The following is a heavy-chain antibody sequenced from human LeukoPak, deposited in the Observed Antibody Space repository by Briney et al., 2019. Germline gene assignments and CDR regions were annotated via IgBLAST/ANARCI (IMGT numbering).Heavy chain of an antibody. D-gene: IGHD5-18*01. CDR2: VLDSVRT. Sequence: PSETLSLTCTVSGGSITSHYWSWIRQPPGKGLEWIAYVLDSVRTKDNPSLQSQLTLSADTSKNQFSLRLSSVTAADTAVYYCATLKRGSIYGYFDFWGQGSLVTVSS. CDR3: ATLKRGSIYGYFDF. J-gene: IGHJ4*02. CDR1: GGSITSHY. V-gene: IGHV4-59*11.